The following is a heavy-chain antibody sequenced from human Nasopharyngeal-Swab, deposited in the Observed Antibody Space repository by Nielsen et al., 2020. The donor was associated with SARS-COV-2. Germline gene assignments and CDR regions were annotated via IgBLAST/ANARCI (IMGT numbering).Heavy chain of an antibody. J-gene: IGHJ6*02. Sequence: WVRQAPGQGLEWMGIINPSGGSTSYAQKFQGRVTMTRDTSTSTVYMELSSLRSEDTAVYYCARDPTLAVETATTYYYYGMDVWGQGTTVTVSS. D-gene: IGHD6-19*01. CDR2: INPSGGST. CDR3: ARDPTLAVETATTYYYYGMDV. V-gene: IGHV1-46*01.